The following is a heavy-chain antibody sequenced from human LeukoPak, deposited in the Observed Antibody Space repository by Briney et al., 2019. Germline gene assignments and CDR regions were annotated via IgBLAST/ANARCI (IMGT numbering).Heavy chain of an antibody. J-gene: IGHJ4*02. Sequence: ASVKVSCKASGYTFTSYYMHWVRQAPGQGLEWIGIINPSDGSTTYAQRFQGGVAMTEDRSTDTAYLELRSLRSEDTATYYCATWYGGNYYFDYWGQGTLVTVSS. CDR3: ATWYGGNYYFDY. CDR2: INPSDGST. V-gene: IGHV1-46*01. D-gene: IGHD1-26*01. CDR1: GYTFTSYY.